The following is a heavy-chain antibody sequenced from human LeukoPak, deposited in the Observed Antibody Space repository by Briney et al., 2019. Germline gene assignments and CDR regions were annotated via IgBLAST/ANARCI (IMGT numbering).Heavy chain of an antibody. Sequence: GGSLRLSCAASGFTFSSYSMNWVRQAPGKGLEWVSSISSGSSYIYYADSVKGRFTISRDNAKNSLYLQMNSLRAEDTAVYYCARAGLGILDAFDIWGQGTMVTVSS. D-gene: IGHD7-27*01. CDR1: GFTFSSYS. J-gene: IGHJ3*02. V-gene: IGHV3-21*01. CDR2: ISSGSSYI. CDR3: ARAGLGILDAFDI.